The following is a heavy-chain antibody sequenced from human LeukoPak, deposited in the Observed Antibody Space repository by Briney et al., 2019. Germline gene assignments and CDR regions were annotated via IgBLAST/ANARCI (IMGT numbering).Heavy chain of an antibody. V-gene: IGHV3-23*01. J-gene: IGHJ3*02. CDR2: ISGSGGST. CDR3: TTFNM. Sequence: PGGSLRLSCAASGFTFSRNAMTWVRQVPGKGLEWVSAISGSGGSTYYADSVKGRFTISRDNSKNTLYLQMDSLRVDDTALYSCTTFNMWGLGTMVTVSS. CDR1: GFTFSRNA.